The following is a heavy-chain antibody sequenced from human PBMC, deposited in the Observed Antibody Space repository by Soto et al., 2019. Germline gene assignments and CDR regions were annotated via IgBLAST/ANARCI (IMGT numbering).Heavy chain of an antibody. CDR1: GSTFSSYT. J-gene: IGHJ4*02. CDR2: IIPILGIA. V-gene: IGHV1-69*02. Sequence: SVKVSCKASGSTFSSYTISWVRQAPGQGLEWMGRIIPILGIANYAQKFQGRVTITADKSTSTAYMELSSLRSEDTAVYYCARKGAYCSSTSCYGTFFDYWGQGTLVTVSS. CDR3: ARKGAYCSSTSCYGTFFDY. D-gene: IGHD2-2*01.